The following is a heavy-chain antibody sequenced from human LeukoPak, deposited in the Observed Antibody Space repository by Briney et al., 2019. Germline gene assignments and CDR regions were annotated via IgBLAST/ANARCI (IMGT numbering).Heavy chain of an antibody. CDR1: GFTFSRHW. J-gene: IGHJ4*02. CDR3: ARDGGQSTDLDY. CDR2: IKQDGSER. D-gene: IGHD2-8*02. Sequence: QAGGSLRLSCATSGFTFSRHWMSWVRQAPGKGPEWVANIKQDGSERYYVHSVKGRFTISRDNAKNSLYLQMNSLRAEDTAVYYCARDGGQSTDLDYWGQGILVTVSS. V-gene: IGHV3-7*01.